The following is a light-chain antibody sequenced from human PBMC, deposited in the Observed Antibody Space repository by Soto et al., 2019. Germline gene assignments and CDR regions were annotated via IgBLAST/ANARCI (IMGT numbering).Light chain of an antibody. CDR3: SSYSSRNTHV. V-gene: IGLV2-14*03. CDR1: SSDVGGYNY. Sequence: QSALTQPASVSGSPGQSITISCTGTSSDVGGYNYVSWYQQHPGKAPELMIYDVNNRPSGVSNRFSGSKSGNTASLTISGLQAEDEADYYCSSYSSRNTHVFGPGTKLTVL. J-gene: IGLJ1*01. CDR2: DVN.